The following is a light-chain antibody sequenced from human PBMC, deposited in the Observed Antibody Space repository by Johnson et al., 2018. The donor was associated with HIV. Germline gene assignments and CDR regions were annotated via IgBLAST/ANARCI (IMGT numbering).Light chain of an antibody. Sequence: QSILTQPPSVSAAPGRWVTVSCSGTTSNIGDHSVSWFQHLPGAAPKLLIYDNNRRPSGVPDRFSGSKSAASATLDITGLQSGDEGDYYCAKWDASLSASYGFGTGTKVSVL. CDR1: TSNIGDHS. V-gene: IGLV1-51*02. J-gene: IGLJ1*01. CDR3: AKWDASLSASYG. CDR2: DNN.